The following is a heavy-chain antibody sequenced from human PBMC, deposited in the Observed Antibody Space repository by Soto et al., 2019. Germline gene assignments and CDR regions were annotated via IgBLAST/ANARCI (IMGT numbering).Heavy chain of an antibody. CDR3: ASGQWLEQYFDY. J-gene: IGHJ4*02. CDR1: GFTFSIYA. Sequence: ESGGGVVQPGRSLRLSCAASGFTFSIYAMHWVRPAPGKGLEWVAVISYDGRNKFYADSVKGRFTISRDNSKNTLYLQMNSLRPEDTAVYYCASGQWLEQYFDYWGQGTLVTVSS. V-gene: IGHV3-30*04. D-gene: IGHD6-19*01. CDR2: ISYDGRNK.